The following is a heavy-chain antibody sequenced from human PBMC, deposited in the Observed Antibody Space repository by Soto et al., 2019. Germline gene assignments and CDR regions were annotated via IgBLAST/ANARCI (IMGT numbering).Heavy chain of an antibody. D-gene: IGHD3-22*01. CDR2: ISYDGSNK. V-gene: IGHV3-30-3*01. CDR3: ATDTTQKGPYYYDSSGYYPEYFQH. Sequence: GGSLRLSCAASGFTFSSYAMHWVRQAPGKGLEWVAVISYDGSNKYYADPVKGRFTISRDNSKNTLYLQMNSLRAEDTAVYYCATDTTQKGPYYYDSSGYYPEYFQHWGQGTLVTVSS. CDR1: GFTFSSYA. J-gene: IGHJ1*01.